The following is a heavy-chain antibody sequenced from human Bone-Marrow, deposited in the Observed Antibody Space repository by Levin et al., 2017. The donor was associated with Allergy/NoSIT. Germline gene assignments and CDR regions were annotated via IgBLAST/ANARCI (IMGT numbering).Heavy chain of an antibody. CDR2: ITGGGDTT. V-gene: IGHV3-23*01. J-gene: IGHJ2*01. CDR3: AKESRGPKIVRFFDV. Sequence: GGSLRLSCAASRFAFQNYAMNWVRQAPGKGLEWVASITGGGDTTYYADSVKGRFTISRDNSRNTFYMQMNSLRVEDTATYYCAKESRGPKIVRFFDVWGRGTLVTVSS. CDR1: RFAFQNYA. D-gene: IGHD3-22*01.